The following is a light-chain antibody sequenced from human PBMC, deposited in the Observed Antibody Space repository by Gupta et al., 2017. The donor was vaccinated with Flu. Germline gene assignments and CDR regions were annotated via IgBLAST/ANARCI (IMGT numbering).Light chain of an antibody. Sequence: QSVLTQPPSVSGAPGQRVTISCTGISSNIGAGYHVHWYQQLPGTAPKLLIYGNTKRPSGVPDRFSGSKSGTSASLAITGLQAEDEADYYCQSYDSSLNFRVFGGGTKLTVL. CDR2: GNT. V-gene: IGLV1-40*01. CDR3: QSYDSSLNFRV. J-gene: IGLJ3*02. CDR1: SSNIGAGYH.